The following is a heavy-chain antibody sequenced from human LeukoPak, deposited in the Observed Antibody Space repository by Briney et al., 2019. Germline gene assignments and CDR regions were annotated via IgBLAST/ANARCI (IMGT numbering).Heavy chain of an antibody. V-gene: IGHV3-74*01. CDR2: INTDGSDT. J-gene: IGHJ2*01. D-gene: IGHD6-19*01. Sequence: PGGSLRLSCAPSGFXFSAYWIQWVRQAPGEGRVWVSRINTDGSDTRYADSVQDRFTISRDNAKNTLYLQMNSLRAEDTAVYYCARSEAVAWSFDLWGHGTLVTVSS. CDR3: ARSEAVAWSFDL. CDR1: GFXFSAYW.